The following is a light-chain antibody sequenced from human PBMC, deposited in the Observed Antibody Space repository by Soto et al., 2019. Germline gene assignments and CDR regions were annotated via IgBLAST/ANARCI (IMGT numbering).Light chain of an antibody. CDR3: QKYLSALWT. V-gene: IGKV1-5*03. CDR2: KAS. CDR1: QSVSGW. J-gene: IGKJ1*01. Sequence: DSQMTHSPSTLSADMGDSATVTCRASQSVSGWLAWYQQKPGKAPKLLIYKASTLKSGVPSRFSGSGSGTEFTLTISSLQPDDFATYYCQKYLSALWTFGQGTKVDI.